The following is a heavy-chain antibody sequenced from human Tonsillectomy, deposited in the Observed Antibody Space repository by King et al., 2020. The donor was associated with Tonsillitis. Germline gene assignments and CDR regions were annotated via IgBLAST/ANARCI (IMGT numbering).Heavy chain of an antibody. CDR1: GGSISSSSYS. V-gene: IGHV4-39*01. D-gene: IGHD4-17*01. CDR3: ASPFVTYDYGGPRPTYFDY. Sequence: QLQESGPGLVKPSETLSLTCTVSGGSISSSSYSWGWIRQPPGKGLEWIGSIYYSGSTYYNPSLKRRVTISVDTSKNQFSLKLSSVTAADTAVYYCASPFVTYDYGGPRPTYFDYWGQGTLVTVSS. CDR2: IYYSGST. J-gene: IGHJ4*02.